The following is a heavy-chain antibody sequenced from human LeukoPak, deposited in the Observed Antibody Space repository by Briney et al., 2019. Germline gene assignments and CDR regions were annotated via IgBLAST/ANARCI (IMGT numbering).Heavy chain of an antibody. CDR3: AKAVALYIDAFDI. J-gene: IGHJ3*02. D-gene: IGHD6-19*01. V-gene: IGHV3-23*01. Sequence: GGSLRLSCAASGFTFSNYAMTWVRQAPGKGLEWVSAISGSGGTTYYADSVKGRFAISRDNSKNTLYLQMNSLRAEDTAVYYRAKAVALYIDAFDIWGQGTMVTVSS. CDR1: GFTFSNYA. CDR2: ISGSGGTT.